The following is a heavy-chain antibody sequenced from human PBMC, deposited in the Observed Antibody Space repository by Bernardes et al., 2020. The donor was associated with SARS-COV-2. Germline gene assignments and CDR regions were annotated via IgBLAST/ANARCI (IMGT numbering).Heavy chain of an antibody. D-gene: IGHD6-6*01. CDR3: VRPLRQYTDSSGAYYGMDV. Sequence: GGSLRLSRAASGFTFSSYGMNWVRQAPGKGLEWVSYINIGSDTIYYADSVKGRFTVSRDNAKNSLYLQMNSLRDEDTAVFYCVRPLRQYTDSSGAYYGMDVWGQGTTVTVSS. CDR1: GFTFSSYG. CDR2: INIGSDTI. J-gene: IGHJ6*02. V-gene: IGHV3-48*02.